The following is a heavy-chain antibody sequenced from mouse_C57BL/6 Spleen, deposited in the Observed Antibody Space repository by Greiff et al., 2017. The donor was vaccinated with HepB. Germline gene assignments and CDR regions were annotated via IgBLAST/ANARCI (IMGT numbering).Heavy chain of an antibody. CDR2: INPSNGGT. CDR1: GYTFTSYW. D-gene: IGHD4-1*01. CDR3: ARPLGRGYFDV. J-gene: IGHJ1*03. Sequence: VQLQESGTELVKPGASVKLSCKASGYTFTSYWMHWVKQRPGQGLEWIGNINPSNGGTNYNEKFKSKATLTVDKSSSTAYMQLSSLTSEDSAVYYCARPLGRGYFDVWGTGTTVTVSS. V-gene: IGHV1-53*01.